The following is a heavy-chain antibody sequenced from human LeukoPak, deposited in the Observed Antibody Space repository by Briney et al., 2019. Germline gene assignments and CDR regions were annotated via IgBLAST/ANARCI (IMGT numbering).Heavy chain of an antibody. CDR1: GYNFTDYW. CDR2: IYPGDSDT. Sequence: GESLKISCKGSGYNFTDYWIGWVRQMPGKGLEWMGIIYPGDSDTRYSPSFQGQVTISVDKSLNTAYLQCTSLKASDSAMYYCARRLYYYESSGYFLGWFDPWGQGTLVTVSS. V-gene: IGHV5-51*01. J-gene: IGHJ5*02. D-gene: IGHD3-22*01. CDR3: ARRLYYYESSGYFLGWFDP.